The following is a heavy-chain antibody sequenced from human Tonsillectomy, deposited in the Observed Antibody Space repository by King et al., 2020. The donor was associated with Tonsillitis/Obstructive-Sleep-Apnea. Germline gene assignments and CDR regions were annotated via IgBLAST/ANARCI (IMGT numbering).Heavy chain of an antibody. D-gene: IGHD2-15*01. CDR3: ARQILLWSGGSPSPLNRFDP. Sequence: QLQESGPGLVKSSETLSLTCTVSGGSISNSSYYWGWIRQPPGKGLEWVGSIYYTGKTYYNPSLQSRLTISVDTSKNHFSLKLSSVTAAETAVYYCARQILLWSGGSPSPLNRFDPWGQGTLVTVSS. CDR2: IYYTGKT. V-gene: IGHV4-39*01. J-gene: IGHJ5*02. CDR1: GGSISNSSYY.